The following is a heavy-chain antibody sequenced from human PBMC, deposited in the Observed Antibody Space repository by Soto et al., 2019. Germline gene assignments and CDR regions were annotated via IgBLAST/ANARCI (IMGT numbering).Heavy chain of an antibody. J-gene: IGHJ4*02. V-gene: IGHV1-69*13. CDR2: IIPIFGTA. D-gene: IGHD3-3*01. CDR1: GGTFSSYA. Sequence: SVKVSCKASGGTFSSYAISWVRQAPGQGLEWMGGIIPIFGTANYAQKFQGRVTITADESTSTAYMELRSLRSEDTAVYYCATIFRFLEWLSEGYYFAYWGQGTLVTV. CDR3: ATIFRFLEWLSEGYYFAY.